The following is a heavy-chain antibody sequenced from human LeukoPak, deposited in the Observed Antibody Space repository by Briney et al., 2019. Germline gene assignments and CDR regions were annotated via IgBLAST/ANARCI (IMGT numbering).Heavy chain of an antibody. J-gene: IGHJ3*02. CDR3: AKDLRDAFDI. Sequence: GGSLRLSCAASGFTFSTYAMTWVRQAPGKGLEWVSLISGTGGSTYYADSVKGRFTISRDNSKNTLYLQMNSLRAEDTAVYYCAKDLRDAFDIWGQGTMVTVSS. V-gene: IGHV3-23*01. CDR1: GFTFSTYA. CDR2: ISGTGGST.